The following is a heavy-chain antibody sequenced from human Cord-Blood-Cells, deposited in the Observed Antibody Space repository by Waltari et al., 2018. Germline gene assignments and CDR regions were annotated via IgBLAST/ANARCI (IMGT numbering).Heavy chain of an antibody. CDR3: ARGAWYSSSWYYFDY. D-gene: IGHD6-13*01. Sequence: QVQLQQWGAGLLKPSETLSLTCAVYGGSFSGYYWSWIRQPPGKGLEWIGENKHTGSTNYNPSLKSRVTISVDTSKNQFSLKLSSVTAADTAVYYCARGAWYSSSWYYFDYWGQGTLVTVSS. CDR2: NKHTGST. CDR1: GGSFSGYY. V-gene: IGHV4-34*01. J-gene: IGHJ4*02.